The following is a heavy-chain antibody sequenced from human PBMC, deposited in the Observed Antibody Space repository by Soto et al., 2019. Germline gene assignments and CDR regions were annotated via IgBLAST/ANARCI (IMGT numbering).Heavy chain of an antibody. CDR2: IIPIFGTA. CDR3: ARVEKTRLRLGAVYYYYGMDV. J-gene: IGHJ6*02. CDR1: GGTFSSYA. D-gene: IGHD3-10*01. V-gene: IGHV1-69*06. Sequence: SVKVSCKASGGTFSSYAISWVRQAPGQGLEWMGGIIPIFGTANYAQKFQGRVTITADKSTSTAYMELSSLRSEDTAVYYCARVEKTRLRLGAVYYYYGMDVWGQGTTVTVSS.